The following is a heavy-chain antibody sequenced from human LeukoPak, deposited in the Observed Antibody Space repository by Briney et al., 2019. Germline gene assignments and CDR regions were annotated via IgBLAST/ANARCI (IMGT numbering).Heavy chain of an antibody. J-gene: IGHJ4*02. CDR3: AQDLPADPGWGWYRVRFVFHS. CDR1: GFSFSDYG. V-gene: IGHV3-30*18. CDR2: ISDDGSNQ. Sequence: GGSLRLSCEGSGFSFSDYGMRWVREAPGKGLEWVAVISDDGSNQYFANSVEGRFAISRDNSKDTVYLHMNGVRPEDTAVYFCAQDLPADPGWGWYRVRFVFHSWGQGTLVTVSA. D-gene: IGHD6-19*01.